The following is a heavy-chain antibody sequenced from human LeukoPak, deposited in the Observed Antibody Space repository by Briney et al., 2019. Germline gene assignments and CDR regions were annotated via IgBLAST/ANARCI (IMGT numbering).Heavy chain of an antibody. CDR3: TMIVVVITPIDY. Sequence: GGSLRLSRTASGFTFGDYAMSWVRQAPGEGLEWVGFIRSKAYGGTTEYAASVKGRFTISRDDSKSIAYLQMNSLKTEDTAVYYCTMIVVVITPIDYWGQETLVTVSS. D-gene: IGHD3-22*01. V-gene: IGHV3-49*04. CDR2: IRSKAYGGTT. J-gene: IGHJ4*02. CDR1: GFTFGDYA.